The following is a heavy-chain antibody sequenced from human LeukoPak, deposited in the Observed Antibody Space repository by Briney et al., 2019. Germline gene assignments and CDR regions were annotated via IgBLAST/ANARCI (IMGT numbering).Heavy chain of an antibody. CDR1: GFTFSSYS. CDR3: ARDSGVYSYYFDH. J-gene: IGHJ4*02. V-gene: IGHV3-48*04. Sequence: PGGSLRLSCAASGFTFSSYSMNWVRQAPGKGLEWVSYISSSSSTIYYADSVKGRFTISRDNAKNSLYLQMNSLRAEDTAVYYCARDSGVYSYYFDHWGQGTLVTVSS. CDR2: ISSSSSTI. D-gene: IGHD3-22*01.